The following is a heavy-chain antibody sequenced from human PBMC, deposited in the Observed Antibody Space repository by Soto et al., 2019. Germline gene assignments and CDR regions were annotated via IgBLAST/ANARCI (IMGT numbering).Heavy chain of an antibody. Sequence: PWGSLRLSCVASGFTFSSHAMSWVRQAPGKGLEWVSTISGSGGTTYYADSVKGRFTIYRDNSKNSLYLQMNSLRPEDTAVYFCAKGYGDYHYYYYYYMDVWGKGTTVTVSS. V-gene: IGHV3-23*01. CDR1: GFTFSSHA. J-gene: IGHJ6*03. CDR3: AKGYGDYHYYYYYYMDV. CDR2: ISGSGGTT. D-gene: IGHD4-17*01.